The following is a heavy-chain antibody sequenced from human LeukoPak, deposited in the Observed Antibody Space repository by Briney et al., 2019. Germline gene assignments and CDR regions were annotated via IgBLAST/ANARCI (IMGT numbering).Heavy chain of an antibody. Sequence: PSETLSLTCTVSGGSISSYYWSWIRQPPGKGLEWIGYIYYSGSTNYNPSLKSRVTISVDTSKNQFSLKLSSVTAADTAVYYCASTGLYYDILTGYSHAEYFQHWGQGTLVTVSS. CDR3: ASTGLYYDILTGYSHAEYFQH. CDR1: GGSISSYY. CDR2: IYYSGST. V-gene: IGHV4-59*01. J-gene: IGHJ1*01. D-gene: IGHD3-9*01.